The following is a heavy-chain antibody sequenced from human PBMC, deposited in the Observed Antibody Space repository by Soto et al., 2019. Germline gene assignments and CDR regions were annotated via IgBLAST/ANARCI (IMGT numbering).Heavy chain of an antibody. J-gene: IGHJ4*02. Sequence: EVQLVESGGGLVKPGGSLRLSCAASGFTFSNAWMSWVRQAPGKGLEWVGRIKSKTAGGTTDYAAPVKGRFTISRDDSKNTLYLQLNSLKTEDTAVYYCTTAPIHPDYWGQGTLVTVSS. CDR2: IKSKTAGGTT. V-gene: IGHV3-15*01. CDR1: GFTFSNAW. CDR3: TTAPIHPDY.